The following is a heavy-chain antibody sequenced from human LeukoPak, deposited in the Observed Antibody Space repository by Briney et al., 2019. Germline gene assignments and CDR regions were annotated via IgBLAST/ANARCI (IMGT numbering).Heavy chain of an antibody. CDR1: GFTFSGYS. Sequence: GGSLRLSCAASGFTFSGYSMNWVRQAPGKELEWLSYISSPSSTIYYADSVRGRFTISRDNAKNSLYLQMNSLRAEDAAIYYCARAYLLPSIPYWYFDLWGRGTLVTVSS. J-gene: IGHJ2*01. CDR3: ARAYLLPSIPYWYFDL. V-gene: IGHV3-48*04. CDR2: ISSPSSTI. D-gene: IGHD2-21*01.